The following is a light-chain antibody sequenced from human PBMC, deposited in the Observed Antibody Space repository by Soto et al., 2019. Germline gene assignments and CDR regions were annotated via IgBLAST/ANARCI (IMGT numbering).Light chain of an antibody. CDR2: EVS. V-gene: IGLV2-14*01. Sequence: QSALTQPASVSGSPGQSITISCTGTTSDVGTYDYVSWYQHQPGKAPKVMIYEVSNRPSGVSDRFSGSKSGITASLTISGLQTEDEADYYCISYTDRQSYLFGTGTKLTVL. CDR1: TSDVGTYDY. CDR3: ISYTDRQSYL. J-gene: IGLJ1*01.